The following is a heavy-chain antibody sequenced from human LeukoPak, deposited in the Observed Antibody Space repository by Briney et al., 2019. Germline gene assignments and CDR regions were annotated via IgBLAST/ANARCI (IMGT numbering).Heavy chain of an antibody. J-gene: IGHJ4*02. CDR2: IYYSGSS. CDR1: GDSISSSIYY. V-gene: IGHV4-39*01. CDR3: ARRDCTSTTCYAGSYYFDY. D-gene: IGHD2-2*01. Sequence: SETLSLTCSVFGDSISSSIYYWGWIRQPPGKGVEWIGSIYYSGSSYYNPSLKSRVTISVDTSKNQFSLKLTSVTAADTAVYYCARRDCTSTTCYAGSYYFDYWGQGTLVTVSS.